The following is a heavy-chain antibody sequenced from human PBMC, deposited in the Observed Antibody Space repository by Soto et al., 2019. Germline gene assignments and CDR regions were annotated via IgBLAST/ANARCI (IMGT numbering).Heavy chain of an antibody. CDR1: GYAFSQFY. D-gene: IGHD2-15*01. V-gene: IGHV1-2*04. CDR3: ARESGGTTATLDYYYFDMDV. J-gene: IGHJ6*03. Sequence: QVQLVQSGAEVKKPGASVKVSCKASGYAFSQFYIHWMRQAPGQGLEWRGWINPNCGRTKFAQNFQGWCTLTRDTSIKTVYMELSGLRSDATAVYYCARESGGTTATLDYYYFDMDVWGKGTTVTVSS. CDR2: INPNCGRT.